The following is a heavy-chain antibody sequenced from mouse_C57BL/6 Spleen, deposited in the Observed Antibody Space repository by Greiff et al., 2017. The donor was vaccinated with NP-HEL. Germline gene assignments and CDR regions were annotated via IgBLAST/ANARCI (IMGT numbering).Heavy chain of an antibody. V-gene: IGHV3-6*01. Sequence: EVQRVESGPGLVKPSQSLSLTCSVTGYSITSGYYWNWIRQFPGNKLEWMGYISYDGSNNYNPSLKNRISITRDTSKNQFFLKLNSVTTEDTATYYCAREGDDYVDYWGQGTTLTVSS. J-gene: IGHJ2*01. CDR3: AREGDDYVDY. CDR1: GYSITSGYY. D-gene: IGHD2-3*01. CDR2: ISYDGSN.